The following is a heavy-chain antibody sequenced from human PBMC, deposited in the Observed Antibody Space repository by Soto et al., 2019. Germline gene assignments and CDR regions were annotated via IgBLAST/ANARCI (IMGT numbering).Heavy chain of an antibody. V-gene: IGHV3-11*01. CDR2: ISSNDGTT. J-gene: IGHJ4*02. CDR3: AREINYSRYPRVIDY. D-gene: IGHD1-7*01. Sequence: QVQLVESGGGLVKPGGSLRLSCAASGFTFDNYYMSWIRQAPGKGLEWVSYISSNDGTTYYAASLKGRFTISRDNAKNSLYLQMNSLRAEDTAVYYCAREINYSRYPRVIDYWGQGTLVTVSS. CDR1: GFTFDNYY.